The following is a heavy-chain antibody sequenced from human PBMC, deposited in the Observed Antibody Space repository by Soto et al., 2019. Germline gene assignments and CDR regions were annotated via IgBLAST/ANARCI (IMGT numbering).Heavy chain of an antibody. Sequence: EVQLLESGGGLVQPGGSLRLSCVASGFTFSSNAMSWVRQAPGKGLEWVSPITSGSGGGTYYADSGKGRFTISRDNAKNTLYMQMNSLRAEDTAVYYCGKGTWGAFDIWGHGTLVTVSS. CDR3: GKGTWGAFDI. CDR2: ITSGSGGGT. D-gene: IGHD7-27*01. V-gene: IGHV3-23*01. J-gene: IGHJ3*02. CDR1: GFTFSSNA.